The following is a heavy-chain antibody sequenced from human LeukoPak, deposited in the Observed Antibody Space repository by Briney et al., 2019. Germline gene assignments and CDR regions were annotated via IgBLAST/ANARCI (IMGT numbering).Heavy chain of an antibody. CDR2: ISSSGSPI. J-gene: IGHJ4*02. V-gene: IGHV3-48*01. CDR1: GFTFSSYS. Sequence: GGSLRLSCTASGFTFSSYSTNWVRQAPGKGLEWVSYISSSGSPIYYADSVKGRFTISRDNSKNTLYLQMNSLRAEDMAVYYCARERSTVAPPHPFDYWGQGTLVTVSS. D-gene: IGHD4-23*01. CDR3: ARERSTVAPPHPFDY.